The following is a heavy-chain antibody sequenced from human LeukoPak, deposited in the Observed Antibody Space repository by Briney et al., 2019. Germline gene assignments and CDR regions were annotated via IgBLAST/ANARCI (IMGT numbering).Heavy chain of an antibody. D-gene: IGHD3-22*01. J-gene: IGHJ4*02. CDR1: GFTFSSYS. V-gene: IGHV3-21*01. CDR2: ISSSSSYI. Sequence: GGSLRLSCAASGFTFSSYSMNWVRQAPGKGLEWVSSISSSSSYIYYADSMKGRFTISRDNAKNSLYLQMNSLRAEDTAVYYCARDYVPSVHDSSGLDYWGQGTLVTVSS. CDR3: ARDYVPSVHDSSGLDY.